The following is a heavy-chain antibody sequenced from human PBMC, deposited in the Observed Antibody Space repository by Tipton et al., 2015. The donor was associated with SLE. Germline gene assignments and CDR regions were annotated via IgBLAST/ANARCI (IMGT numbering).Heavy chain of an antibody. J-gene: IGHJ3*02. D-gene: IGHD2-2*01. CDR3: ARDRYCSSTSCQKLAFDI. CDR2: IYHSGGT. V-gene: IGHV4-38-2*02. Sequence: WGWIRQPPGKGLEWIGSIYHSGGTYYNPSLKSRVTISVDTSKNQFSLKLSSVTAADTAVYYCARDRYCSSTSCQKLAFDIWGQGTMVTVSS.